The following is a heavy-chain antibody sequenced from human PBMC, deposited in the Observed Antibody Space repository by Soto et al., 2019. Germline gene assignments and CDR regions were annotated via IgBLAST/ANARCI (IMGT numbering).Heavy chain of an antibody. CDR2: ISAYNGNT. Sequence: QIQLVQSGAEVKKPGASVKVSCRASGYTFSSYHITWVRQAPGQGLEWMGWISAYNGNTNYAQNLQGRVTMTTDPSTSTAYMELRSLRSDDTAVYYCARDLPPVDYWGQGTLVTVSS. CDR1: GYTFSSYH. J-gene: IGHJ4*02. V-gene: IGHV1-18*01. CDR3: ARDLPPVDY.